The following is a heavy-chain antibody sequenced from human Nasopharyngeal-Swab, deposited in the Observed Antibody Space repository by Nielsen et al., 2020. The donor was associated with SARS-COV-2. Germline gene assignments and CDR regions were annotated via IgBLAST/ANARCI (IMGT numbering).Heavy chain of an antibody. CDR2: ISGSGGST. V-gene: IGHV3-23*01. CDR1: RFTFSSYG. Sequence: GESLKISCAASRFTFSSYGMHWVRQAPGKGLEWVSAISGSGGSTYYADSVKGRFTISRDNSKNTLYLQMNSLRAEDTAVYYCAKEGYYDFWSGYYATHYYGMDVWGQGTTVTVSS. CDR3: AKEGYYDFWSGYYATHYYGMDV. D-gene: IGHD3-3*01. J-gene: IGHJ6*02.